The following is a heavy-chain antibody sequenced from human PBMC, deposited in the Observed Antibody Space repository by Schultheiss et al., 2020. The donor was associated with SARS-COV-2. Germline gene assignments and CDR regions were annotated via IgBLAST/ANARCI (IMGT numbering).Heavy chain of an antibody. CDR1: GFTFSNAW. Sequence: GSLRLSCAASGFTFSNAWMNWVRQAPGKGLEWVAVISYDGSNKYYADSVKGRFTISRDNSKNTLYLQMNSLRAEDTAVYYCAKIPLRAVAGIFDYWGQGTLVTVSS. D-gene: IGHD6-19*01. CDR2: ISYDGSNK. V-gene: IGHV3-30*18. J-gene: IGHJ4*02. CDR3: AKIPLRAVAGIFDY.